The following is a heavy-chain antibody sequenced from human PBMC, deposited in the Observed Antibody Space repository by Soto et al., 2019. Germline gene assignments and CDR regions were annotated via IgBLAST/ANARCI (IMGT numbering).Heavy chain of an antibody. J-gene: IGHJ1*01. D-gene: IGHD4-17*01. Sequence: EVQLVESGGGLVQPGGSLRLSCAASGFTFSSYWMSWVRQAPGKGLEWVANIKEDGGEIYYLDAVKGRFTTSRDNAKNSLYLQMNYLGAEDTAVYYCARHSNGDYGYWGQGTVVTVSS. CDR1: GFTFSSYW. CDR3: ARHSNGDYGY. CDR2: IKEDGGEI. V-gene: IGHV3-7*04.